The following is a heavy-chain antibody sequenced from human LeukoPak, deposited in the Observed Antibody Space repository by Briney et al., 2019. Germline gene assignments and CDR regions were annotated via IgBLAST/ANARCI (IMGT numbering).Heavy chain of an antibody. V-gene: IGHV5-51*01. CDR3: ARERSQGGFSYGHFDF. CDR1: GYSFTTYW. J-gene: IGHJ4*02. Sequence: GESLKISCKGSGYSFTTYWIGWVRQMPGKGLEWMGIIYPDDSDTRYSPSFQGQVTISADNSINTAFLQWSSLKASDTAMYYCARERSQGGFSYGHFDFWGQGTLVTVSS. D-gene: IGHD5-18*01. CDR2: IYPDDSDT.